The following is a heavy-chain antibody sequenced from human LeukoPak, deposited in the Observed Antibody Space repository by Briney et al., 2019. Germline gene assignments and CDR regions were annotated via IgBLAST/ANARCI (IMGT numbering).Heavy chain of an antibody. CDR2: IFYGGST. D-gene: IGHD3-3*01. Sequence: SETVSLTCTVSGGSISTSNYYWGWIRQPPGKGLEWIGNIFYGGSTYYSPSLKSRVTIALGTSRNLLSLKLTSVTAADKSVYYCARGGFGDWGQGTLVTVSS. CDR1: GGSISTSNYY. V-gene: IGHV4-39*07. J-gene: IGHJ4*02. CDR3: ARGGFGD.